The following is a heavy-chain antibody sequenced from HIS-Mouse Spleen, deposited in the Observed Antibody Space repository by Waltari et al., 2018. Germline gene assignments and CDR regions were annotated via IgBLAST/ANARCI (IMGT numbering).Heavy chain of an antibody. CDR2: MNPNRGNT. D-gene: IGHD4-4*01. Sequence: QVQLVQSGAEVKKPGASVKVSCKASGYTFTSYDINWVRQATGQGLEWMGWMNPNRGNTGYAQEFQGRVTMTRNTSISTAYMELSSLRSEDTAVYYCARGHDYSNYFDYWGQGTLVTVSS. CDR1: GYTFTSYD. CDR3: ARGHDYSNYFDY. J-gene: IGHJ4*02. V-gene: IGHV1-8*01.